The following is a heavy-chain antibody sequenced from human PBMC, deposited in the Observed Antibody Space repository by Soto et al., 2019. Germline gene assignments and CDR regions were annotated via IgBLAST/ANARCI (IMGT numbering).Heavy chain of an antibody. CDR1: GFTFSSYA. D-gene: IGHD6-6*01. CDR2: ISGSGGST. V-gene: IGHV3-23*01. J-gene: IGHJ4*02. CDR3: AKSPYKAARFVLLLFDY. Sequence: PGGSLRLSCAASGFTFSSYAMSWVRQAPGKGLEWVSAISGSGGSTYYADSVKGRFTISRDNSKNTLYLQMNSLRAEDTAVYYCAKSPYKAARFVLLLFDYWGQGTLVTVS.